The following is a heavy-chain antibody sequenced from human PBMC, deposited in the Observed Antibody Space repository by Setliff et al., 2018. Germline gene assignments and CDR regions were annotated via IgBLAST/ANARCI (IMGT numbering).Heavy chain of an antibody. V-gene: IGHV4-59*08. J-gene: IGHJ4*02. D-gene: IGHD3-10*01. CDR1: GDSLRNDY. Sequence: PSETLSLTCSVSGDSLRNDYWTWIRQPPGKGLEWIGNMHAGGNINYNPSLKSRVTLSLATSKSQFSLNLTSVTAADTAIYYCARHEFVGSYYGSVTYRHFDYWGQGVLVTVSS. CDR3: ARHEFVGSYYGSVTYRHFDY. CDR2: MHAGGNI.